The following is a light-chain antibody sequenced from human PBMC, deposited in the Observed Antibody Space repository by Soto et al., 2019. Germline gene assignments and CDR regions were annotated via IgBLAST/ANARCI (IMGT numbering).Light chain of an antibody. CDR3: QQXXXXXXXT. CDR2: GAS. J-gene: IGKJ4*01. CDR1: QSVSSN. Sequence: EIVMTQSPATLSVSPGERATLSCRASQSVSSNLAWYQQKPGQAPRLLIYGASTRATGIPARFSGSGSGTXFTLTXXXXXXXXFAVYYCQQXXXXXXXTFG. V-gene: IGKV3-15*01.